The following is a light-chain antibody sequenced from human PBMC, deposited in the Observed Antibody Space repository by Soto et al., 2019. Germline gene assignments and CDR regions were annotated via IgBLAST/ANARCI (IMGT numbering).Light chain of an antibody. CDR1: RDIGSD. CDR2: AAS. J-gene: IGKJ1*01. Sequence: HIAEPAASLSGYIEDRRTITCLASRDIGSDLSWYQQKPGKAPTLLIYAASNLQSGVPSRFRGSRSGTEFTLTVICLQPEDFATYYCLQDHDESWTFAQGTMVDI. V-gene: IGKV1-6*01. CDR3: LQDHDESWT.